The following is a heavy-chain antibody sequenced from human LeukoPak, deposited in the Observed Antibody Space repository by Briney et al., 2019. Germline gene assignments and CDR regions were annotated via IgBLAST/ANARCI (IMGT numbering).Heavy chain of an antibody. D-gene: IGHD1-26*01. CDR2: ISGSGGST. CDR3: AKVLLWELDPSDY. J-gene: IGHJ4*02. V-gene: IGHV3-23*01. Sequence: GGSLRLSCAASGFTFSSYGMHWVRQAPGKGLEWVSAISGSGGSTYYADSVKGRFTISRDNSKNTLYLQMNSLRAEDTAVYYCAKVLLWELDPSDYWGQGTLVTVSS. CDR1: GFTFSSYG.